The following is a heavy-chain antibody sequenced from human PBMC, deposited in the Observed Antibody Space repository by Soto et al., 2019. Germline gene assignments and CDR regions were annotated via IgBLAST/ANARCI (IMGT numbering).Heavy chain of an antibody. CDR2: INYNGNS. Sequence: QVQLQESGPGLVKPSETLSLTCTVSGGSITNYYCSWFRQSPGKGLEWIGYINYNGNSAYNLFLKRRVTMSMDTSKTQFSLMLESVTATDTAVYYCARHGFGSLHGLVDVWGQGTTVIVSS. CDR1: GGSITNYY. CDR3: ARHGFGSLHGLVDV. D-gene: IGHD3-10*01. J-gene: IGHJ6*02. V-gene: IGHV4-59*08.